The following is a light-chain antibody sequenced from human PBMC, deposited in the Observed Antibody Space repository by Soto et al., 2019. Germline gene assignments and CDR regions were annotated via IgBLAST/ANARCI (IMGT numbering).Light chain of an antibody. CDR2: SAS. CDR1: QDISTF. Sequence: DIQMTQSPSSLSASVGDTVTITCRASQDISTFLAWFQQKPGKAPESLIFSASSLQGGVPSKFNGSGSGTDFTLTISNLQPEDLATYYCQQYHSYPVTFGGGTKVEIK. CDR3: QQYHSYPVT. V-gene: IGKV1-16*02. J-gene: IGKJ4*01.